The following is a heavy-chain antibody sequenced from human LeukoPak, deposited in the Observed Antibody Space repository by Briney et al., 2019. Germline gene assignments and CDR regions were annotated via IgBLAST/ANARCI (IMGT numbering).Heavy chain of an antibody. CDR3: ARDRTHYDILTDYYYYMDV. Sequence: GGSLRLSCAASGFTFSSYSMNWVRQAPGKGLEWVSSISSSSYIYYADSVKSRFTISRDNAKNSLYLQMNSLRAEDTAVYYCARDRTHYDILTDYYYYMDVWGKGTTVTVSS. CDR1: GFTFSSYS. CDR2: ISSSSYI. D-gene: IGHD3-9*01. J-gene: IGHJ6*03. V-gene: IGHV3-21*01.